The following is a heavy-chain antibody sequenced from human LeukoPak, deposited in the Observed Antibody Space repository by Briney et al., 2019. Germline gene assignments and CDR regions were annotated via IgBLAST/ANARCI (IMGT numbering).Heavy chain of an antibody. CDR2: IWYDGSNK. J-gene: IGHJ4*02. CDR1: GFTFSSYG. CDR3: ARQYSSSWYDY. V-gene: IGHV3-33*01. Sequence: GRSLRLSCAASGFTFSSYGMHWVRQAPGKGLEWVAVIWYDGSNKYYADSVKGRFTISRDNSKNTLYLQMNSLRAEDTAVYYCARQYSSSWYDYWGQGTPVTVSS. D-gene: IGHD6-13*01.